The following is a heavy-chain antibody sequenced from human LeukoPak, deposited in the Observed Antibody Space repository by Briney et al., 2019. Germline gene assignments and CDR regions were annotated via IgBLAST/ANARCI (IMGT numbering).Heavy chain of an antibody. CDR3: ARGGGYYDILTGYPLDY. Sequence: ASVKVSCKASGYTFTSYDINWVRQATGQGLEWMGWMNPNSGNTGYAQKFQGRVTMTRNTSISTAYMELSSLRSEDTAVYYCARGGGYYDILTGYPLDYWGQGTLVTVSS. J-gene: IGHJ4*02. V-gene: IGHV1-8*02. CDR2: MNPNSGNT. D-gene: IGHD3-9*01. CDR1: GYTFTSYD.